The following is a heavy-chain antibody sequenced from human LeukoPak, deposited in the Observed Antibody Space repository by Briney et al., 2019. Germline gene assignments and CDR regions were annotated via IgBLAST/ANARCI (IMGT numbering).Heavy chain of an antibody. J-gene: IGHJ4*02. V-gene: IGHV4-59*08. CDR1: GGSISSYY. D-gene: IGHD6-6*01. CDR2: IYYSGST. Sequence: SETLSLTCTVSGGSISSYYWSWIRQPPGKGLEWIGYIYYSGSTNYNPSLKSRVTISVDTSKNQFSLKLSSVTAADTAVYYCASIEYSSSFHNYWGQGTLVTVSS. CDR3: ASIEYSSSFHNY.